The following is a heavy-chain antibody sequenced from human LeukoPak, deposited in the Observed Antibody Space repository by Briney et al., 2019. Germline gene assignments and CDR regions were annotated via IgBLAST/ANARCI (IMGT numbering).Heavy chain of an antibody. CDR2: IYTSGST. Sequence: SETLSLTCTVSGGSISSGSYYWSWIRQPAGKGLEWIGRIYTSGSTNYNPSLKSRVTISLDRSKIQFSLKVSSVTAADTAVYYCARAFIAVAGPCDAFDIWGQGTMVTVSS. V-gene: IGHV4-61*02. J-gene: IGHJ3*02. CDR3: ARAFIAVAGPCDAFDI. CDR1: GGSISSGSYY. D-gene: IGHD6-19*01.